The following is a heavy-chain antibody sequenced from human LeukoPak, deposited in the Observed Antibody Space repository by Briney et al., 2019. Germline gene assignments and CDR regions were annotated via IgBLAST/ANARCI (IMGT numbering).Heavy chain of an antibody. D-gene: IGHD3-22*01. CDR1: GYTFTSYG. V-gene: IGHV1-18*01. CDR3: ARGSTYYESSGQVPFDY. J-gene: IGHJ4*02. Sequence: GASVKVSCKASGYTFTSYGISWVRQAPGQGLEWMGWISAYNGNTNYAQKLQGRVTMTTDTSTSTAYMELRSPRSDDTAVYYCARGSTYYESSGQVPFDYWGQGTLVTVSS. CDR2: ISAYNGNT.